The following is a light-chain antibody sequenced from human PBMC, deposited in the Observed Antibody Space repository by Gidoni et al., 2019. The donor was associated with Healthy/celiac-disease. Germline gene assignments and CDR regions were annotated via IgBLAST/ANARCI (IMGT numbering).Light chain of an antibody. CDR2: DVS. J-gene: IGLJ2*01. V-gene: IGLV2-11*01. CDR1: SSDVCGYNY. CDR3: CSYAGSYTFEV. Sequence: QSALTQPRSVSGSPGPSVTISCTGTSSDVCGYNYVSWYQQHPGKPPKLMIYDVSKRPSGVPDRSSGSKSGNTASLTISGLQAEDEADYYCCSYAGSYTFEVFVGGTKLTVL.